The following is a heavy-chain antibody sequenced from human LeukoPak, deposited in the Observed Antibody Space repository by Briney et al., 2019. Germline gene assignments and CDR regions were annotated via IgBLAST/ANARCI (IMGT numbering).Heavy chain of an antibody. D-gene: IGHD3-10*01. V-gene: IGHV3-48*04. CDR3: AKDRRLYDYGSGSYFDY. CDR1: GFTFSSYS. J-gene: IGHJ4*02. CDR2: ISSSSSTI. Sequence: GGSLRLSCAASGFTFSSYSMNWVRQAPGKGLEWVSYISSSSSTIYYADSVKGRFTISRDNAKNSPYLQMNSLRAEDTAVYYCAKDRRLYDYGSGSYFDYWGQGTLVTVSS.